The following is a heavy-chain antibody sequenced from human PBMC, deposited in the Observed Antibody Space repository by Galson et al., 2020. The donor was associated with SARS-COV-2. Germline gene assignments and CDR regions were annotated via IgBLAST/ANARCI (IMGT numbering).Heavy chain of an antibody. CDR3: ARGKLRYFDWCIIQCYYYYYGMDV. V-gene: IGHV3-30-3*01. CDR1: GFTFSSYA. CDR2: ISYDGSNK. J-gene: IGHJ6*02. D-gene: IGHD3-9*01. Sequence: GESLKISCAASGFTFSSYAMHWVRQAPGKGLEWVAVISYDGSNKYYADSVNGRFTISRDNSKNTLYLQMNSLRPEDTAVYYCARGKLRYFDWCIIQCYYYYYGMDVWGQGTTVTVSS.